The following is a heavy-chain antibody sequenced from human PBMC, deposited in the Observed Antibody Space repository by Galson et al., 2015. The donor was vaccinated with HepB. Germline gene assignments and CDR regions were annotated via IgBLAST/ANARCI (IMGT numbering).Heavy chain of an antibody. V-gene: IGHV7-4-1*02. CDR1: GYTFTSYA. D-gene: IGHD3-16*02. CDR2: INTNTGNP. CDR3: ARDRRGDYVWGRYRSYGMDV. J-gene: IGHJ6*02. Sequence: SVKVSCKASGYTFTSYAMNWVRQAPGQGLEWMGWINTNTGNPTYAQGFTGRFVFSLDTSVSTAYLQTSSLKAEDTAVYYCARDRRGDYVWGRYRSYGMDVWGQGTTVTVSS.